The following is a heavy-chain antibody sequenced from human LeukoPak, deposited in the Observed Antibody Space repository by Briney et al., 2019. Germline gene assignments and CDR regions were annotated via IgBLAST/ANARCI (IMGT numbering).Heavy chain of an antibody. CDR1: GGSSSTSTYY. CDR2: IYYSGST. J-gene: IGHJ4*02. Sequence: SETLSLTCTVSGGSSSTSTYYWVWVRQPPERGLEWIGTIYYSGSTYYNPSLKSRVTISVDTSKNQFSLKLSSVTAADTAVYYCATDGKYYSSGDYWGQGTLVTVSS. CDR3: ATDGKYYSSGDY. D-gene: IGHD6-19*01. V-gene: IGHV4-39*02.